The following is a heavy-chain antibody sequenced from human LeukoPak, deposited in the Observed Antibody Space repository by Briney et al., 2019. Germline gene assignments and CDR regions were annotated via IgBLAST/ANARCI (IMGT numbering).Heavy chain of an antibody. CDR2: ISYDGSNK. Sequence: GRSLRLSCAASGFTFSSYAMHWVRKAPGKGLEWVAVISYDGSNKYYADSVKGRFTISRDNSKNTLYLQMNSLRAEDTAVYYCARARGLGYDYVWGSYRLDYWGQGTLVTVSS. J-gene: IGHJ4*02. D-gene: IGHD3-16*02. V-gene: IGHV3-30-3*01. CDR1: GFTFSSYA. CDR3: ARARGLGYDYVWGSYRLDY.